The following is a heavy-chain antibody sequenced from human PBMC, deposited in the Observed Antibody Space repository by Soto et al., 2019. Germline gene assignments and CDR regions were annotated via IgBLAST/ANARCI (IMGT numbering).Heavy chain of an antibody. CDR2: INPNSGDA. D-gene: IGHD3-22*01. CDR1: GGTFSSYA. CDR3: ARDRRGYYDDGTGYYIDY. V-gene: IGHV1-2*04. Sequence: ASVKVSCKASGGTFSSYAISWVRQAPGQGLEWMGWINPNSGDASYAQKFLGWVTMTRDTSITTAYMELRRLKPDDTAMYYCARDRRGYYDDGTGYYIDYWGQGTVITSP. J-gene: IGHJ4*02.